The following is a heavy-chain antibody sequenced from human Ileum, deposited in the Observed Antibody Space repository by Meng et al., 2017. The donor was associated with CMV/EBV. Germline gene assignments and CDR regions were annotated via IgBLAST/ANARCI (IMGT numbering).Heavy chain of an antibody. CDR3: VTADHHAIKY. V-gene: IGHV4-34*01. Sequence: QVQIQQWGAGLLKPPETLSLTCSLGGSFSPYTWSWIRQAPGKGLEWIGEINQYGSTNFNPSVKSRVTISRDTSKNQFSLRLNSVTAADAAVYYCVTADHHAIKYWGQGTLVTVSS. CDR2: INQYGST. D-gene: IGHD5-12*01. J-gene: IGHJ4*02. CDR1: GSFSPYT.